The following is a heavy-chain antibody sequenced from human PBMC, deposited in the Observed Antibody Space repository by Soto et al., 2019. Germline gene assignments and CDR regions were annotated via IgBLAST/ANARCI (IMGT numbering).Heavy chain of an antibody. D-gene: IGHD1-26*01. V-gene: IGHV2-5*02. Sequence: QITLKESGPTLVKPTQPLTLTCTFSGFSLSTSGVGVGWIRQPPGKALEWLALIYWDDDKRYSPSLKSRLTITNDTSKNQLVLTMTHMDHVDKATYYCAHGFGRRKYSGHYGGGTVGYWGQGTLVTFSS. CDR3: AHGFGRRKYSGHYGGGTVGY. CDR1: GFSLSTSGVG. J-gene: IGHJ4*02. CDR2: IYWDDDK.